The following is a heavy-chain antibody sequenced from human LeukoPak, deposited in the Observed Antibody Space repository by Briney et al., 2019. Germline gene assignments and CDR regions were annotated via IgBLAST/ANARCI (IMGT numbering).Heavy chain of an antibody. CDR3: ARGDSGSPDY. CDR2: IYYSGST. D-gene: IGHD3-22*01. Sequence: SETLSLTCTVSGGSISSGGYYWSWIRQHPGKGLEWIGYIYYSGSTYYNPSLKSRVTISVDTSKNQFSLKLSSVTAADTAVYYCARGDSGSPDYWGQGTLVTVSS. V-gene: IGHV4-31*03. J-gene: IGHJ4*02. CDR1: GGSISSGGYY.